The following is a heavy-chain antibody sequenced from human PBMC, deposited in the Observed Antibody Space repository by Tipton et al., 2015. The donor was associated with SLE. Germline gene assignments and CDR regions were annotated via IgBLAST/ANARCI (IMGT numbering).Heavy chain of an antibody. CDR1: GGSFSGYY. D-gene: IGHD3-3*01. V-gene: IGHV4-34*01. J-gene: IGHJ4*02. CDR3: ARGGNYDFFRSPHADFDY. Sequence: GLVKPSETLSLTCAVYGGSFSGYYWNWIRQPPGKGLEWIGEINHSGGTNYNPSLKSRVTISVDTSKNQFSLKLSSLTAADTAVYYCARGGNYDFFRSPHADFDYWGQGTLVTVSS. CDR2: INHSGGT.